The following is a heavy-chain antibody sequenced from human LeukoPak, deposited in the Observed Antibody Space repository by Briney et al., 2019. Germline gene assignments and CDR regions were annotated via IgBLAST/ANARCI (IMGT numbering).Heavy chain of an antibody. V-gene: IGHV4-39*02. CDR2: IYYNGRT. CDR3: ARDQGWGDY. J-gene: IGHJ4*02. CDR1: GDSINNNNYY. D-gene: IGHD3-16*01. Sequence: SETLSLTCTVSGDSINNNNYYWGWIRQPPGKGLEWIGNIYYNGRTYYSPSLRSRGTISVDTSNNQFSLKLSSVTAADTAVYYCARDQGWGDYWGQGTLVTVSS.